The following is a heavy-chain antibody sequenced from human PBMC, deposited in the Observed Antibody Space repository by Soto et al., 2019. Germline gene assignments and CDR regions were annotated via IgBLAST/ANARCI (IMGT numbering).Heavy chain of an antibody. CDR1: GFTITGYW. CDR2: TNPDGSAK. CDR3: ARSITSETSA. D-gene: IGHD1-20*01. V-gene: IGHV3-7*01. J-gene: IGHJ5*02. Sequence: GGSLRLSCAASGFTITGYWMNWVRQPPGKGLEWVANTNPDGSAKYYADSVKGRFTVSRDNAQNSLLLHMSSLRAEDSAVYYCARSITSETSAWGQGILVTVSS.